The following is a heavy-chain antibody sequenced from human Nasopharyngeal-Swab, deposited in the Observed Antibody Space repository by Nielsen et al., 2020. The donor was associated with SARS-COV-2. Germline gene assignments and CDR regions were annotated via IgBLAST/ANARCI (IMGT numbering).Heavy chain of an antibody. D-gene: IGHD3-9*01. Sequence: SETLSLTCTVSGGSISSSSYYWGWIRQPPGKGLEWIGSIYYSGRTYYNPSLKSRVTISVDTSKNQFSLKLSSVTAADTAVYYCARQAEARYDILTGYLTDAFDIWGQGTMVTVSS. V-gene: IGHV4-39*01. CDR3: ARQAEARYDILTGYLTDAFDI. CDR1: GGSISSSSYY. CDR2: IYYSGRT. J-gene: IGHJ3*02.